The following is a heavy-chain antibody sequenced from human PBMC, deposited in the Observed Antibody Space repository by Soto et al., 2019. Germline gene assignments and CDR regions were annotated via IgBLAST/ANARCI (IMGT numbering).Heavy chain of an antibody. J-gene: IGHJ4*02. Sequence: QVQLVESGGGVVQPGRSLRLSCAASGFTFSSYGMHWVRQAPGKGLEWVAVISYDGSNKYYADSVKGRFTISRDNSKNTLYLQLNGLRAEDTAVYYCATWFGAFDCWCQETLVSDSS. CDR3: ATWFGAFDC. V-gene: IGHV3-30*03. CDR1: GFTFSSYG. CDR2: ISYDGSNK. D-gene: IGHD3-10*01.